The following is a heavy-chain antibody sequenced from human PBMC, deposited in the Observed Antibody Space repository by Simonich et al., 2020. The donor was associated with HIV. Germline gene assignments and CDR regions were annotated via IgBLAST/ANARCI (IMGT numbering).Heavy chain of an antibody. CDR3: ASGGSISSVWADDY. D-gene: IGHD3-16*01. CDR1: GFTFSSYA. V-gene: IGHV3-30*07. CDR2: ISYDGSNK. J-gene: IGHJ4*02. Sequence: QVQLVESGGGVVQPGRSLRLSCAASGFTFSSYAMHWVRKAPGKVLECVAIISYDGSNKYYADSVKGRFTISRDNSKNTLYLQMNSLRAEDTAVYYCASGGSISSVWADDYWGQGTLVTVSS.